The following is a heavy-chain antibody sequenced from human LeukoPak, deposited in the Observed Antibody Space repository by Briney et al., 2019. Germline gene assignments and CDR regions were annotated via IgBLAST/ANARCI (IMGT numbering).Heavy chain of an antibody. V-gene: IGHV3-11*01. CDR2: VSQSGYTI. CDR3: AREGHTYGSDY. J-gene: IGHJ4*02. D-gene: IGHD3-10*01. Sequence: GGSLRLSCTASGFTFSDYYMSWVRQAPGKGLEWLSYVSQSGYTIYYADSVKGRFTISRDNGKSSLYLQMNSLRAEDTGMYYCAREGHTYGSDYWGQGTLVTVSS. CDR1: GFTFSDYY.